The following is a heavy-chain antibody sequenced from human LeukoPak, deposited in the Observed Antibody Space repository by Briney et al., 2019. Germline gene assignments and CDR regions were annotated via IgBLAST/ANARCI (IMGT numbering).Heavy chain of an antibody. CDR2: IYYSGST. J-gene: IGHJ4*02. Sequence: SETLSLTCTVSGGSVSSGSYYWSWIRQPPGKGLEWIGYIYYSGSTNYNPSLKSRVTISVDTSKNQFSLKLSSVTAADTAVYYCARSLPSGYYGSGSHDYWGQGTLVTVSS. CDR3: ARSLPSGYYGSGSHDY. V-gene: IGHV4-61*01. CDR1: GGSVSSGSYY. D-gene: IGHD3-10*01.